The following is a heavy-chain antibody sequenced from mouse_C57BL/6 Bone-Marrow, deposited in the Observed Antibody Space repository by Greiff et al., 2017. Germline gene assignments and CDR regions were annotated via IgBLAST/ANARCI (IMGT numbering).Heavy chain of an antibody. CDR2: IYPGSGSP. V-gene: IGHV1-55*01. J-gene: IGHJ2*01. Sequence: QVQLQQPGAELVKPGASVKMSCKASGSTFTSYWITWVKQRPGQGLEWIGDIYPGSGSPNYNEKFKSKDTLTVDTASRTAYMQLSSLTSEDSAVYYCARRITTVLDYWGQGTTLTVSS. D-gene: IGHD1-1*01. CDR1: GSTFTSYW. CDR3: ARRITTVLDY.